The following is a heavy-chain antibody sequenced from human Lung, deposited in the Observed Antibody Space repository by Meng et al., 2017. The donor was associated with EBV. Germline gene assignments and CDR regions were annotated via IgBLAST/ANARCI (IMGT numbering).Heavy chain of an antibody. CDR1: GYTFTGYY. Sequence: QVHLVQSGVGVKKPGASVKVSCKASGYTFTGYYMHWVRQAPGQGLEWMGWISPNTDGRNYAQKFQAWVTMTTDASMNTVYMELRNLRSDDTGVYYCAKGTPGRRYAENWGQGTLVTVSS. V-gene: IGHV1-2*04. CDR3: AKGTPGRRYAEN. J-gene: IGHJ4*02. D-gene: IGHD3-10*01. CDR2: ISPNTDGR.